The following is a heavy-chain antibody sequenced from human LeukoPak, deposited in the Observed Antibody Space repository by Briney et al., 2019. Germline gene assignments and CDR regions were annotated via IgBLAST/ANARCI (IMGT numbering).Heavy chain of an antibody. Sequence: PSETLSLTCAVYGGSFSGYYWSWIRQPPGKGLEWIGEINHSGSTNYNPSLKSRVTMSVDTSKNQFSLKLSSVTAADTAVYYCARNSGGADYGMDVWGQGTLVTVSS. J-gene: IGHJ6*02. V-gene: IGHV4-34*01. CDR2: INHSGST. CDR3: ARNSGGADYGMDV. D-gene: IGHD6-19*01. CDR1: GGSFSGYY.